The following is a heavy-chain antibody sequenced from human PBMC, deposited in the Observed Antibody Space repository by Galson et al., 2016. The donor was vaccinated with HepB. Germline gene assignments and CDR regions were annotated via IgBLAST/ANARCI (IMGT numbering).Heavy chain of an antibody. J-gene: IGHJ4*02. CDR3: ARDSVFTLSKGVPFDH. V-gene: IGHV3-74*01. D-gene: IGHD3-22*01. CDR1: GFTFSNYW. Sequence: SLRLSCAVSGFTFSNYWMHWVRQAPGKGLMWISRVNGDGTNTAYADSVKGRFTISRDNAKDTIYLEMNGLRAEDTAVYYCARDSVFTLSKGVPFDHWGQGTPVTVSS. CDR2: VNGDGTNT.